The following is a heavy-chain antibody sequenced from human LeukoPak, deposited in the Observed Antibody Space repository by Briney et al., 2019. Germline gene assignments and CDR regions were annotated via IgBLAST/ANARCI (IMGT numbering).Heavy chain of an antibody. Sequence: ASVKVSCKTSGYTFSDYYIQWVRQAPGQGLEWMAWINPKSGGTNYAQNFQGRVTVTRDTSISTAYMEVTRLRSDDTAVYYCARSTSAGYQLLFGYWGQGTLVTVSS. J-gene: IGHJ4*02. CDR2: INPKSGGT. V-gene: IGHV1-2*02. CDR3: ARSTSAGYQLLFGY. CDR1: GYTFSDYY. D-gene: IGHD2-2*01.